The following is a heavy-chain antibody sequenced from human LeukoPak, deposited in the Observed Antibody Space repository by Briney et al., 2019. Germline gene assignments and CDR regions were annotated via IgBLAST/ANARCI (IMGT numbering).Heavy chain of an antibody. D-gene: IGHD3-10*01. Sequence: GGSLRLSCAASGFTFSSYGMHWVRQAPGKGLEWVAFIRYDGSNKYYADSVKGRFTISRDNSKNTLYLQMNSLRAEDTAVYYCAKVSGWSGESLDYWGQGTLVTVSS. V-gene: IGHV3-30*02. CDR2: IRYDGSNK. CDR3: AKVSGWSGESLDY. CDR1: GFTFSSYG. J-gene: IGHJ4*02.